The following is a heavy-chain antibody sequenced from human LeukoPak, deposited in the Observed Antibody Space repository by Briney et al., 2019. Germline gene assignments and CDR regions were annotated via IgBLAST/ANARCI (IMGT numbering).Heavy chain of an antibody. CDR2: INHSGST. D-gene: IGHD3-3*01. CDR1: RGSFSNYY. V-gene: IGHV4-34*01. CDR3: ARNFWSGYYGGYYYYMDV. Sequence: PSETLSLTCAVYRGSFSNYYWSWIRQPPGKGLEWIGEINHSGSTNYNPSLKSRVTISVDTSKNQFSLKLSSVTAADTAVYYCARNFWSGYYGGYYYYMDVWGKGTTVTVSS. J-gene: IGHJ6*03.